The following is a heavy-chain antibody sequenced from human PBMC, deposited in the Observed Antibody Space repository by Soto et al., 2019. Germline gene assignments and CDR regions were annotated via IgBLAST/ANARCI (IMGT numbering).Heavy chain of an antibody. Sequence: SETLSLTCAVSGYSISSGCFWGWIRQPPGKGLEWIANMYHDGNTHYNPSLKSRVTMSVDTSKNQCSLKLNSVTAADTAVYYCARESCSGYHSYDYWGQGILVTVSS. V-gene: IGHV4-38-2*02. D-gene: IGHD3-22*01. CDR2: MYHDGNT. CDR1: GYSISSGCF. J-gene: IGHJ4*02. CDR3: ARESCSGYHSYDY.